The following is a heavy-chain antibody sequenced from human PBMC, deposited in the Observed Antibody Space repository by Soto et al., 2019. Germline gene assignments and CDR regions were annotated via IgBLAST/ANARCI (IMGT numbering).Heavy chain of an antibody. CDR2: IGTAGDT. CDR3: ARETSRGGGYYYYGMDV. CDR1: GFTFSSYD. V-gene: IGHV3-13*01. Sequence: GGSLRLSCAASGFTFSSYDMHWVRQATGKGLEWVSSIGTAGDTYYPGSVKGRFTISRENAKNSLYLQMNSLRAEDTAVYYCARETSRGGGYYYYGMDVWGQGTTVTVSS. D-gene: IGHD3-10*01. J-gene: IGHJ6*02.